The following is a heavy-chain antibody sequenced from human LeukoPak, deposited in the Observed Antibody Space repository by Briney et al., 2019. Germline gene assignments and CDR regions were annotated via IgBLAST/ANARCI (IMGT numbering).Heavy chain of an antibody. CDR3: ARLEDSSGYYYFDY. Sequence: GGSLRLSCAAFGFTFSSYSMNWVRQAPGKGLEWVSSISSSSSYIYYADSVKGRFTISRDNAKNSLYLQMNSLRAEDTAVYYCARLEDSSGYYYFDYWGQGTLVTVSS. CDR1: GFTFSSYS. CDR2: ISSSSSYI. V-gene: IGHV3-21*01. D-gene: IGHD3-22*01. J-gene: IGHJ4*02.